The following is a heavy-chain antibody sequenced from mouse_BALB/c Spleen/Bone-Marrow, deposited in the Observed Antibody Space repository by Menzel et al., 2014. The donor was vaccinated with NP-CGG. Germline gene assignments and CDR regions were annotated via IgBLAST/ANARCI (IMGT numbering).Heavy chain of an antibody. CDR3: ARHARHGLYYFDY. J-gene: IGHJ2*01. Sequence: EVMLVESGGGLVKPGGSLKLSCAASGFVFSTYDMSWVRQTPEKRLEWVATTISSGGTYTYYPDSVKGRFTISRDNARNTLYLQMSSLRSEDTALYYCARHARHGLYYFDYWGQGTTLTVSS. CDR2: TISSGGTYT. CDR1: GFVFSTYD. D-gene: IGHD1-2*01. V-gene: IGHV5-9*02.